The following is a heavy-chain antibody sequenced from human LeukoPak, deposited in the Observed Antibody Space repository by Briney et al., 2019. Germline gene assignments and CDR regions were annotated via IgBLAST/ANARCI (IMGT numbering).Heavy chain of an antibody. J-gene: IGHJ4*02. CDR3: ARGITDSIWYLDY. CDR2: IYYSGST. V-gene: IGHV4-59*01. Sequence: SETLSLTCTVSGGHISTYYWSWIRQAPGKGLEWIGYIYYSGSTKYNPSLKSRVTISVDTSKSQFSLKLSSVIAADTAVYFCARGITDSIWYLDYWGQGTLVTVSS. CDR1: GGHISTYY. D-gene: IGHD3-22*01.